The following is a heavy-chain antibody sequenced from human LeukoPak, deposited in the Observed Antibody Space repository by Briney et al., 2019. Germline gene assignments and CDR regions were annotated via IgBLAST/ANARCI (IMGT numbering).Heavy chain of an antibody. CDR1: GGSISSYY. CDR3: ARVVLAPYNWFDP. J-gene: IGHJ5*02. D-gene: IGHD2-15*01. CDR2: IYYSGST. V-gene: IGHV4-59*01. Sequence: SETLSLTCTVSGGSISSYYWSWIRQPPGKGLEWIGYIYYSGSTNYNPSLKSRVTISVDTSKNQFSLKLSSVTAADTAVYYCARVVLAPYNWFDPWGRGTLVTVSS.